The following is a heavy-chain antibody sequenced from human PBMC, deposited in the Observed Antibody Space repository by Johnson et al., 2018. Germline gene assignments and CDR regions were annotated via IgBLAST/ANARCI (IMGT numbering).Heavy chain of an antibody. J-gene: IGHJ3*02. D-gene: IGHD2-21*02. CDR2: ISSDGINK. Sequence: QVQLVQSGGGVVQPGRSLRLSCAASGFTFTTYSMHWVRQAPGKGLEWVAAISSDGINKYYEDSVKGRFTISRDNSKNPLVLHMNNLRGEGTVVYYCARLADWGGGCYSLSVGSWGQGTMVTVSS. V-gene: IGHV3-30-3*01. CDR3: ARLADWGGGCYSLSVGS. CDR1: GFTFTTYS.